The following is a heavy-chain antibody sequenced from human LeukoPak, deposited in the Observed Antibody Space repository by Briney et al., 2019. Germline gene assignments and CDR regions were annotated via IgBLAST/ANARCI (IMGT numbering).Heavy chain of an antibody. CDR3: ARYSGSYYSAFDI. D-gene: IGHD1-26*01. V-gene: IGHV4-34*01. Sequence: SETLSRTGAVYGVSFSVYYWGWLRQPQGQGLEWMGEINHSGGNNYNPSLKSQVTISVDTSKNQCSLKLGSVTAADTAVYYCARYSGSYYSAFDIWGEGTMVTVSS. CDR1: GVSFSVYY. CDR2: INHSGGN. J-gene: IGHJ3*02.